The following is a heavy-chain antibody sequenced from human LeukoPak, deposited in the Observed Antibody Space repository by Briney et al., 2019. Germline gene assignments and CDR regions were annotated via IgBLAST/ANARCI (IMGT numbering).Heavy chain of an antibody. CDR3: VSYGDYGPSGG. J-gene: IGHJ4*02. Sequence: PGGSLRLSYAASGFTFSSYSMNWVRQAPGKGLEWDSSISSSSSYIYYADSVKGRFTISRDNAKNSLYLQMNSLRAADTAVYYCVSYGDYGPSGGGGQGTLVTVSS. V-gene: IGHV3-21*01. CDR2: ISSSSSYI. CDR1: GFTFSSYS. D-gene: IGHD4-17*01.